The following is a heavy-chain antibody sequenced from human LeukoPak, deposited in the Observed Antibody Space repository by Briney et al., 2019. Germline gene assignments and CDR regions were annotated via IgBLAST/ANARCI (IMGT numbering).Heavy chain of an antibody. CDR2: IIPIFGTA. J-gene: IGHJ6*02. CDR3: ARWCAAARHSLGYGMDV. D-gene: IGHD6-6*01. Sequence: SVKVSCKASGGTFSSYAISWVRQAPGQGLEWMGGIIPIFGTANYAQKFQGRVTITADESTSTAYMELSSLRSEDTAVYYCARWCAAARHSLGYGMDVWGQGTTVTVSS. V-gene: IGHV1-69*13. CDR1: GGTFSSYA.